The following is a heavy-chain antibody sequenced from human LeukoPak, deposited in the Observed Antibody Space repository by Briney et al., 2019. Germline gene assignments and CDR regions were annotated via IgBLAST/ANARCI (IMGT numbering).Heavy chain of an antibody. V-gene: IGHV3-53*01. Sequence: GGSLRLSCAASGFTFSSYAMSWVRQAPGKGLEWVSVIYSGGSTYYADSVKGRFTISRDNSKNTLYLQMNSLRAEDTAVYYCAGNLGYCSSTSCCDLDYWGQGTLVTVSS. CDR3: AGNLGYCSSTSCCDLDY. D-gene: IGHD2-2*01. CDR2: IYSGGST. J-gene: IGHJ4*02. CDR1: GFTFSSYA.